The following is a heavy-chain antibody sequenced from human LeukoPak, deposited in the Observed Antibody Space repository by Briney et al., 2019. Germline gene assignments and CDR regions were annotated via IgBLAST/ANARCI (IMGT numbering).Heavy chain of an antibody. V-gene: IGHV4-59*01. J-gene: IGHJ4*02. D-gene: IGHD5-24*01. CDR3: AGFPFDGYNYYLDY. CDR2: IYYSGST. Sequence: SETLSHTCTVSGGSISSYYWSWIRQPPGKGLEWIGYIYYSGSTKYNPSLKSRVTISVDTSKNQFSLRLGSVTAADTAVYSCAGFPFDGYNYYLDYWGQGTLVTVSS. CDR1: GGSISSYY.